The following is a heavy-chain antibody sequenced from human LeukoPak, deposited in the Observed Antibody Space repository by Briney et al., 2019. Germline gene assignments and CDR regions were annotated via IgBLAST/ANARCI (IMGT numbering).Heavy chain of an antibody. CDR2: IYPGDSDT. Sequence: GESLKISCKGSGYSFTSYWIGWVRQMPGKGLEWMGIIYPGDSDTRYSPSFQGQVTVSADKSISTACLQWSSLKASDTAMYYCATSRGYYCGGDCYTFDYWGQGTLVTVSS. J-gene: IGHJ4*02. CDR3: ATSRGYYCGGDCYTFDY. D-gene: IGHD2-21*02. CDR1: GYSFTSYW. V-gene: IGHV5-51*01.